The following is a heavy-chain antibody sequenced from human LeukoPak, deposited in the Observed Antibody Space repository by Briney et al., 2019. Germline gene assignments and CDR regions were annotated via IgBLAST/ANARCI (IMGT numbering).Heavy chain of an antibody. CDR2: ISGSGGRT. CDR3: AKGGSSGCFDY. D-gene: IGHD6-19*01. V-gene: IGHV3-23*01. J-gene: IGHJ4*02. CDR1: GFTVSSNY. Sequence: PGGSLRLSCAASGFTVSSNYMSWVRQAPGKGLEWVSAISGSGGRTYYADSVKGRFIISRDKSKNTLYLQMNSLRAEDTAVYYCAKGGSSGCFDYWRQATLVTVSP.